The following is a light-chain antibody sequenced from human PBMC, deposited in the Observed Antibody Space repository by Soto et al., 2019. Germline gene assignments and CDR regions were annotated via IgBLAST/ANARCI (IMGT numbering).Light chain of an antibody. CDR1: SSNIGSNA. V-gene: IGLV1-44*01. Sequence: QSVVTQPPSASGTPGQRVTISCSGRSSNIGSNAVNWYQQFPGMAPKVLIYNNNERPSGVPDRFSGSKSGTSASLAISGLRFGDGADYYCATWNEALNGWVFGGGPKLPVL. J-gene: IGLJ3*02. CDR3: ATWNEALNGWV. CDR2: NNN.